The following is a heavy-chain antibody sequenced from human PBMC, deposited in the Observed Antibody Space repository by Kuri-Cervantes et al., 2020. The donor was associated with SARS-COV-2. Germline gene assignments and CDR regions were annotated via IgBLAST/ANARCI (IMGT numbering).Heavy chain of an antibody. CDR2: ISYDGGNK. J-gene: IGHJ4*02. CDR3: AKDQHGIVVVVAAVDY. V-gene: IGHV3-30-3*02. Sequence: GESLKISCTASGFTFGDYAMSWVRQAPGKGLEWVSLISYDGGNKYYADSVKGRFTISRDNSKNTLYLQMNSLRAEDTAVYYCAKDQHGIVVVVAAVDYWGQGTLVTVSS. CDR1: GFTFGDYA. D-gene: IGHD2-15*01.